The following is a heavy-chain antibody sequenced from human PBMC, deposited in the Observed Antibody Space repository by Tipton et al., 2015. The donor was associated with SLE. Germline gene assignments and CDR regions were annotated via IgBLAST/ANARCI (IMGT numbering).Heavy chain of an antibody. V-gene: IGHV4-39*07. J-gene: IGHJ5*02. CDR1: GGSISSSHYY. D-gene: IGHD6-13*01. Sequence: TLSLTCTVSGGSISSSHYYWDWIRQPPGKGLEWIGEINHSGSTNYNPSLKSRVTISVDTSKNQFSLNLSSVTAADTAVYYCARLVTKRAWFDPWGQGTLVTVSS. CDR2: INHSGST. CDR3: ARLVTKRAWFDP.